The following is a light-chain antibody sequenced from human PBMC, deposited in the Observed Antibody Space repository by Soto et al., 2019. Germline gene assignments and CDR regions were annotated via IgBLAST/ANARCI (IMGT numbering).Light chain of an antibody. V-gene: IGKV3-20*01. Sequence: EIVLTQSPGTLSLSPGERATLSCRASQSVSSNSLAWYQQKPGQAPRLLIFGAASRATGIPDRFSGSGSGTDFTLSISRLGPEDFAVYYCQQYGRSLRTFGQGTKVEIK. J-gene: IGKJ1*01. CDR1: QSVSSNS. CDR2: GAA. CDR3: QQYGRSLRT.